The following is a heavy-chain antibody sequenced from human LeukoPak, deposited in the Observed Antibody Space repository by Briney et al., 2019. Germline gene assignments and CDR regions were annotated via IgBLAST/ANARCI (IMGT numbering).Heavy chain of an antibody. CDR3: AIWCMVPTCLGYYYYMDV. CDR1: GYTFTSYD. J-gene: IGHJ6*03. V-gene: IGHV1-8*01. D-gene: IGHD2-8*01. Sequence: ASVEVSCKASGYTFTSYDINWVRQATGQGLEWLGWMNPNSGNTGYAQKFQGRVTMTRNTSISTAYMELSSLRSEDTAVYYCAIWCMVPTCLGYYYYMDVWGKGTTVTVSS. CDR2: MNPNSGNT.